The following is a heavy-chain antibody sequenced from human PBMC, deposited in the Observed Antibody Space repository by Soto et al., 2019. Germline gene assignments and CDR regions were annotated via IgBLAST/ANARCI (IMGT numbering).Heavy chain of an antibody. CDR2: ISGSGGST. V-gene: IGHV3-23*01. Sequence: EVQLLESGGGLVQPGGSLRLSCAASGFTFSSYAMSWVRQAPGKGLEWVSAISGSGGSTYYADSVKGRFTISRDNSKNTLYLQMNSLRAEDTAVYYCAKDRVAKHYYYYYYMDVWGKGTTVTVSS. CDR3: AKDRVAKHYYYYYYMDV. D-gene: IGHD5-12*01. J-gene: IGHJ6*03. CDR1: GFTFSSYA.